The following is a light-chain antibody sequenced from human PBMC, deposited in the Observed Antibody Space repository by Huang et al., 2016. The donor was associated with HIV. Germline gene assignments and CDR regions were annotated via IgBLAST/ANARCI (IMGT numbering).Light chain of an antibody. J-gene: IGKJ4*01. CDR1: QDIGSY. Sequence: DIQMTQSPSSVSASVGDSVTITCRASQDIGSYLAWYQQKPGKAPKVLIYAASSLESVVRIRFTGSGVGTHFALTIDSLQPEDFATYYCQQGNSFPLTFGGGTKVQI. CDR2: AAS. CDR3: QQGNSFPLT. V-gene: IGKV1-12*01.